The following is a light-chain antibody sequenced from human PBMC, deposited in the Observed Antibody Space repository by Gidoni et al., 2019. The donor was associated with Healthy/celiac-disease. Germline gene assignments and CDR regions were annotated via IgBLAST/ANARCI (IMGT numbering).Light chain of an antibody. V-gene: IGLV2-23*02. J-gene: IGLJ3*02. CDR2: EVS. CDR3: CSYAGSSTWV. CDR1: SSDVGSYNL. Sequence: QSALPQPASVSGSPAQSITISCTGTSSDVGSYNLVSWYQQHPGKAPKRMIYEVSKRPSGVSNRFSGSKSGNTASLTISGLQAEDEADYYCCSYAGSSTWVFGGGTKLTVL.